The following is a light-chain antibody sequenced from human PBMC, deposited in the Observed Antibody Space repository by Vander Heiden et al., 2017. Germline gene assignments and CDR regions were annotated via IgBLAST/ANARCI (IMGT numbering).Light chain of an antibody. V-gene: IGKV1-39*01. J-gene: IGKJ2*01. CDR3: PLSYCTPMHT. CDR2: AAS. Sequence: DIQMTQSPSSLSASVGDRVTITCRASQSINNYLNWYQQNPGKAPKLLIYAASTLQRGLPSRFRHSGSGTDFSLTMRSLQPEDFTTYYCPLSYCTPMHTFGQGTKLEIK. CDR1: QSINNY.